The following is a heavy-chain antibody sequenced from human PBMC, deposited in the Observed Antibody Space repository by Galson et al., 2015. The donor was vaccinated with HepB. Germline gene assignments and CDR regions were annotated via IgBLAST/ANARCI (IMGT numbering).Heavy chain of an antibody. CDR3: ARVTGIAAAVPPDYYYYGMDV. V-gene: IGHV1-69*04. CDR2: IIPILGIA. J-gene: IGHJ6*02. CDR1: GGTLSSYA. D-gene: IGHD6-13*01. Sequence: SVKVSCKASGGTLSSYAISWVRQAPGQGLEWMGRIIPILGIANYAQKFQGRVTITADKSTSTAYMELSSLRSEDTAVYYCARVTGIAAAVPPDYYYYGMDVWGQGTTVTVSS.